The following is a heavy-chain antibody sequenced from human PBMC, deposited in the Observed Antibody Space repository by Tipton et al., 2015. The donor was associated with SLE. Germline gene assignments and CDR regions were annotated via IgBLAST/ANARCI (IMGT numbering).Heavy chain of an antibody. Sequence: TLSLTCTVSGGSISSNCWGWVRQPPGKGLEWIGSVYFGGSKYYNSALKNRVTLYLDTSKSQFSLRLNSVTAADTAVYYCARQVVYDTSGYYYFDSWGQGTLVTVSS. CDR2: VYFGGSK. D-gene: IGHD3-22*01. CDR1: GGSISSNC. V-gene: IGHV4-39*01. CDR3: ARQVVYDTSGYYYFDS. J-gene: IGHJ4*02.